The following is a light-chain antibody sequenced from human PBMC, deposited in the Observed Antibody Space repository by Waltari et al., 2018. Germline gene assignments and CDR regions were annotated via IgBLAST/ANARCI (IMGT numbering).Light chain of an antibody. CDR3: QQSATLPYT. J-gene: IGKJ2*01. CDR1: QTIGSS. CDR2: YAS. V-gene: IGKV6-21*01. Sequence: EIMLTQSPDFQSVTPKEKVTITCRASQTIGSSLHWYQQKPAQSPKLLIKYASQSFSGGASRFNGSGSGRDFTLTINALEGEDVATYYCQQSATLPYTFGQGTKLEMK.